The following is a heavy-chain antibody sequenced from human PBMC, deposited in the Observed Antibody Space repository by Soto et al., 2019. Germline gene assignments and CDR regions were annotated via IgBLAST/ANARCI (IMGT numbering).Heavy chain of an antibody. Sequence: QVQLVESGGGVVQPGRSLRLSCAASGFPFSSYGMHWVRQAPGKGLDWVALISYDGSNKYYADSVKGGFTISRDNSKHTLYLEMSSLRVEDTAVYYCAGGQYYFDYCGQGTLVSVSS. V-gene: IGHV3-30*03. CDR3: AGGQYYFDY. D-gene: IGHD2-15*01. CDR1: GFPFSSYG. CDR2: ISYDGSNK. J-gene: IGHJ4*02.